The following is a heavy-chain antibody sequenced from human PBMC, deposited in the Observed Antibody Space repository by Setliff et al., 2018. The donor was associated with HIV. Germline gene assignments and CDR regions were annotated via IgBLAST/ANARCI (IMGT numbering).Heavy chain of an antibody. V-gene: IGHV4-34*01. CDR3: ARETEAGTFDY. J-gene: IGHJ4*02. CDR1: GGSFSGYY. CDR2: INHSGST. Sequence: LSLTCAVYGGSFSGYYWSWVRQPPGKGLEWIGEINHSGSTNYNPSLKSRVTVSVDTSKNQFSLKVSSVTAADTAVYYCARETEAGTFDYWGQGTLVTVSS. D-gene: IGHD6-19*01.